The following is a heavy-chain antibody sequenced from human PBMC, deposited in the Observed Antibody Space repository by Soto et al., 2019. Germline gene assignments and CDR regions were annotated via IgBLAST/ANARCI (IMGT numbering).Heavy chain of an antibody. CDR2: IYYSGST. CDR1: GGSISSYY. J-gene: IGHJ6*03. CDR3: ARQILTPGNDYYYMDV. D-gene: IGHD3-9*01. Sequence: SETLSLTCTVSGGSISSYYWSWIRQPPGKGLEWIGYIYYSGSTNYNPSLKSRVTISVDTSKNQFSLKLSSVTAADTAVYYCARQILTPGNDYYYMDVWGKGTTVTVSS. V-gene: IGHV4-59*08.